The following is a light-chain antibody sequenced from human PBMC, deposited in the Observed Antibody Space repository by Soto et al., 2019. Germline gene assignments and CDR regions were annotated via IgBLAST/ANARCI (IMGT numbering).Light chain of an antibody. Sequence: EIVLTQSPGTLSLSPGERATLSCRASQSVTSSYLAWYQQKPGQAPRLLIYGASYRATDIPGRFSGSGSGTDFTLTISGLEPEDFAVYYCHQRSNWPLTFGGGTKLEIK. CDR3: HQRSNWPLT. CDR2: GAS. CDR1: QSVTSSY. V-gene: IGKV3D-20*02. J-gene: IGKJ4*01.